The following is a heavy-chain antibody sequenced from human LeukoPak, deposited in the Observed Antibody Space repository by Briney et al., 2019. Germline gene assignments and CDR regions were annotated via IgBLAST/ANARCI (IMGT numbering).Heavy chain of an antibody. D-gene: IGHD3/OR15-3a*01. CDR1: GGSISSGSYY. CDR3: ARSLDYLYGMDV. J-gene: IGHJ6*02. V-gene: IGHV4-61*02. Sequence: SQTLSLTCTVSGGSISSGSYYWSWIRQPAGKGLEWIGRIYTSGSTNYNPSLKSRVTISVHTSKNQFSLKLSSVTAADTAVYYCARSLDYLYGMDVWGQGTTVTVSS. CDR2: IYTSGST.